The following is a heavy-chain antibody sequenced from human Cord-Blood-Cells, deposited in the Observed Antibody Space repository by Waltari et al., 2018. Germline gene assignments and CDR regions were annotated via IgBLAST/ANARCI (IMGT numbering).Heavy chain of an antibody. D-gene: IGHD3-3*01. CDR3: ARVKEGYDFWSGYLGNWFDP. CDR2: FYYSGST. Sequence: QVQLQESGPGLVKPSETLSLTCTVSGGSISSYYWRWIRQPPGKGLEWIGYFYYSGSTNYTPSLKSRVTISVDTSKNQFSLKLSSVTAADTAVYYCARVKEGYDFWSGYLGNWFDPWGQGTLVTVSS. J-gene: IGHJ5*02. V-gene: IGHV4-59*01. CDR1: GGSISSYY.